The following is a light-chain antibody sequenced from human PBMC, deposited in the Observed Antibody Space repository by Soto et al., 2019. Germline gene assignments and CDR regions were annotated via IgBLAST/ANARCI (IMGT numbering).Light chain of an antibody. Sequence: IVMTQYTATLSVSPGERATLSCRASQSVSSSYLAWYQQKPGQAPRLLIYGASSRATGIPDRFSGSGSGTDFTLTISRLEPEDFAVYYCQQYGSSPRTFGQGTKVDIK. CDR1: QSVSSSY. J-gene: IGKJ1*01. V-gene: IGKV3-20*01. CDR2: GAS. CDR3: QQYGSSPRT.